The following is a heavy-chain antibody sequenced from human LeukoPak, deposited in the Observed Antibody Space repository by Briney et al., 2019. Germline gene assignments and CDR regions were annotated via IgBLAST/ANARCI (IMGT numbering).Heavy chain of an antibody. CDR3: VTVGMTSIWSYLRFDP. J-gene: IGHJ5*02. CDR2: ITSNGGST. CDR1: GFTFSTNS. D-gene: IGHD1-26*01. Sequence: GGSLRLSYSASGFTFSTNSMHWVRQAPGKGLEFVSAITSNGGSTYYADSVKGRFTISRDNSKNTLYLQMSSLRAEDTAVYYCVTVGMTSIWSYLRFDPRGQGTLVSVSS. V-gene: IGHV3-64D*08.